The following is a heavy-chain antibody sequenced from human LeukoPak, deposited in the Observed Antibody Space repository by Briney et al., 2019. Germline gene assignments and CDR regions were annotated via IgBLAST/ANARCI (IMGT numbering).Heavy chain of an antibody. V-gene: IGHV3-21*01. D-gene: IGHD3-16*01. CDR3: ARAWGDWFDP. CDR1: GFTFSSYS. Sequence: GGSLRLSCAASGFTFSSYSMNWVRQAPGKGLEGVSSISSSSSYIYYADSVKGRFTTSRDNAKNSLYLQTNSLRAEDTAVYYCARAWGDWFDPWGQGTLVTVSS. J-gene: IGHJ5*02. CDR2: ISSSSSYI.